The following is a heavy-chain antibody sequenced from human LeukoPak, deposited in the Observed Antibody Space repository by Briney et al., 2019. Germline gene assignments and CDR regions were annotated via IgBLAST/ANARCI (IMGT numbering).Heavy chain of an antibody. CDR1: GFTLTSYT. D-gene: IGHD3-10*01. CDR3: ARDFWFRELLPTYFDY. V-gene: IGHV3-21*01. J-gene: IGHJ4*02. Sequence: GGSLRLSCAASGFTLTSYTPNPAPQPPPHRPPPPPPLSSSSSYIYYADSVKGRFTIPRDNAKNSLYLQMNSLRAEDTAVYYCARDFWFRELLPTYFDYWGQGTLVTVSS. CDR2: LSSSSSYI.